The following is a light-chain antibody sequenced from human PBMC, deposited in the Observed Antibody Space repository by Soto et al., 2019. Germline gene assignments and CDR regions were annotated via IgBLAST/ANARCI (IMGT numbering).Light chain of an antibody. CDR1: SSNIGNNY. CDR3: GTWDSSLSAGGYV. V-gene: IGLV1-51*01. J-gene: IGLJ1*01. CDR2: DNN. Sequence: QSVLTQPPSVSAAPGQKVTISCSGSSSNIGNNYVSWYQQPPGTAPKLLIYDNNKRPSGIPDRFSGSKSGTSATLGITGLQTGDEADYYCGTWDSSLSAGGYVFGTGTKLTVL.